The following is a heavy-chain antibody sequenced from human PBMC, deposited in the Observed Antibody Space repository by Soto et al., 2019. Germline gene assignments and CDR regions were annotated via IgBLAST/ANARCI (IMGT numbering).Heavy chain of an antibody. CDR2: IYYSGHT. V-gene: IGHV4-30-4*01. Sequence: QVQLQESGPGLVKPSQTLSLTCTVSGGSISSGDYYWSWIRQPPGTGLEWIGHIYYSGHTYYNPSLKSRLTISIDTSNNQSSLQLTSVTAADTAVYYCARIEGQHLALDYWGQGTLVTVSS. CDR3: ARIEGQHLALDY. D-gene: IGHD6-13*01. J-gene: IGHJ4*02. CDR1: GGSISSGDYY.